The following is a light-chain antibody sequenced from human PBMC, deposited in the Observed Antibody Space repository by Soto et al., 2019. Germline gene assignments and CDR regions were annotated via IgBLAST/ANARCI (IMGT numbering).Light chain of an antibody. Sequence: QSVLTQPPSVSGTPGQRVTISCSGSSSNIETNLVHWYQHLPGASPRLLIYNNDQRPSGVPDRFSSSKSGSSASLTISGLRSEDEADYYCTATDDMLTGPVFGGGTKLTVL. V-gene: IGLV1-47*02. J-gene: IGLJ2*01. CDR1: SSNIETNL. CDR2: NND. CDR3: TATDDMLTGPV.